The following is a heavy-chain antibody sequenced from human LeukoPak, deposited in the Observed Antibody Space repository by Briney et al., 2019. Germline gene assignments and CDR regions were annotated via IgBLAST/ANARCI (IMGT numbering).Heavy chain of an antibody. CDR1: GYSITSGYY. Sequence: PSETLSLTCAVSGYSITSGYYWGWIRQPPGKGLEWIGSISHSGSTYYNPSLKSRVTISVDTSKNQFSLKLSSVTAADTAVYHCARHRVTRYLCWIDPWGQGTLITVSS. V-gene: IGHV4-38-2*01. D-gene: IGHD4-23*01. CDR3: ARHRVTRYLCWIDP. CDR2: ISHSGST. J-gene: IGHJ5*02.